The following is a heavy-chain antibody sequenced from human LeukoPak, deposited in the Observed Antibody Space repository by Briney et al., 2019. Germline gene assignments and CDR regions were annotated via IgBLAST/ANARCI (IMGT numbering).Heavy chain of an antibody. Sequence: GRSLRLSCAASGFTFRSYAMHWVRQAPGQRLEWMGWINAGNGNTKYSQKFQGRVTITRDTSASTAYMELSSLRSEDTAVYYCARGDILTGHGVDYWGQGTLVTVSS. J-gene: IGHJ4*02. D-gene: IGHD3-9*01. CDR3: ARGDILTGHGVDY. V-gene: IGHV1-3*01. CDR2: INAGNGNT. CDR1: GFTFRSYA.